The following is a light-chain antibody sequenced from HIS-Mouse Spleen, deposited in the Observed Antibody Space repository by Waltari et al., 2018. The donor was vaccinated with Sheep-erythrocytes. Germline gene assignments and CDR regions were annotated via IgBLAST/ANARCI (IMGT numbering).Light chain of an antibody. Sequence: DIQMTQYPSSLSASVGDRVTITCQASQDISNYLNWYQQKPGKAPKLLIYDASNLETGVPSRFSGSGSGTDFTFTIRSLQPEDIATYYCQQYDNLLTFGGGTKVEIK. CDR1: QDISNY. J-gene: IGKJ4*01. V-gene: IGKV1-33*01. CDR2: DAS. CDR3: QQYDNLLT.